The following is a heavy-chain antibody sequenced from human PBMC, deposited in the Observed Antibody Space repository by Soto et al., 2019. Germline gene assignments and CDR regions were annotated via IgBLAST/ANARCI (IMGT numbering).Heavy chain of an antibody. Sequence: GVSLKVSCKASGGTFSSYTISWVRQAPGQGLEWMGRIIPILGIANYAQKFQGRVTITADKSTSTAYMELSSLRSEDTAVYYCASTNGVPAAINWFDPWGQGTLVTAPQ. CDR2: IIPILGIA. V-gene: IGHV1-69*02. J-gene: IGHJ5*02. CDR3: ASTNGVPAAINWFDP. CDR1: GGTFSSYT. D-gene: IGHD2-2*01.